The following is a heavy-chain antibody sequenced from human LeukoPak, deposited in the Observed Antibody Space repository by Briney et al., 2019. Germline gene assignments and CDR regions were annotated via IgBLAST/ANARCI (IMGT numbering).Heavy chain of an antibody. Sequence: GGSLRLSCAASGFTFSSYGMHWVRQAPGKGLEWVAFIRYDGSNKYYADSVKGRFTISRDNSKNTLYLQMNSLRAEDTAVYYCAKDAHSSGWYGAYYYYYMDVWGKGTTVTISS. CDR2: IRYDGSNK. CDR3: AKDAHSSGWYGAYYYYYMDV. V-gene: IGHV3-30*02. CDR1: GFTFSSYG. J-gene: IGHJ6*03. D-gene: IGHD6-19*01.